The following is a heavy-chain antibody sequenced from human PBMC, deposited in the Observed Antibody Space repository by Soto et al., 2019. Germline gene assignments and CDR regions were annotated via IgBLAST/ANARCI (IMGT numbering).Heavy chain of an antibody. Sequence: GWSLRLSCASSVFTFSSYAMHWVRQAPGRGLEWVAVISYDGSNKYYADSVKGRFTISRDNSKNTLYLQMNSLRAEDTAVYYCARDSGRVVITRPADYWGQGTLVTVSS. J-gene: IGHJ4*02. D-gene: IGHD3-22*01. CDR3: ARDSGRVVITRPADY. CDR1: VFTFSSYA. V-gene: IGHV3-30-3*01. CDR2: ISYDGSNK.